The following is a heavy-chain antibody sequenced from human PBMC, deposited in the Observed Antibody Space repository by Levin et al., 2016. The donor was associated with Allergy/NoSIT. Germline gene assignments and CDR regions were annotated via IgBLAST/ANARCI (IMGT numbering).Heavy chain of an antibody. J-gene: IGHJ4*02. CDR2: ISSSGSTI. D-gene: IGHD5-24*01. Sequence: GESLKISCAASGFTFSSYEMNWVRQAPGKGLEWVSYISSSGSTIYYADSVKGRFTISRDNAKNSLYLQMNSLRAEDTAVYYCARDFWVEMATIPLDYWGQGTLVTVSS. CDR1: GFTFSSYE. CDR3: ARDFWVEMATIPLDY. V-gene: IGHV3-48*03.